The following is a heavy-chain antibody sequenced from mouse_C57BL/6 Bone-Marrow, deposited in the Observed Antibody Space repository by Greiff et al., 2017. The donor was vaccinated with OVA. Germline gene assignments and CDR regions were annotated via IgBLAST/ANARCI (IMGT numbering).Heavy chain of an antibody. CDR3: AREVRANGDVEHYFDY. D-gene: IGHD4-1*01. Sequence: DVKLQESGPELVKPGASVKISCKASGYSFTGYYMPWVKQSHGNILDWIGYIYPYNGVSSYNQKFKGKATLPVAKSTSTAYMELHSLTSEDSAVYYCAREVRANGDVEHYFDYWGQGTTLTVSS. CDR1: GYSFTGYY. J-gene: IGHJ2*01. CDR2: IYPYNGVS. V-gene: IGHV1-31*01.